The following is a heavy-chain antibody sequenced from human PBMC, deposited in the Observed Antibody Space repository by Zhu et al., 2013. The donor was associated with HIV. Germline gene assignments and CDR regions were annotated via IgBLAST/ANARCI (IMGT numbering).Heavy chain of an antibody. Sequence: QVQLVQSGAELKKPGASVKISCRASGYTLSSHYIHWLRQVPGQGLEWMGIINPDGDVTTFSKRFQGRVTITRDTSTSTVYMDLSSLTSDDTAVYYCARVGDWGSGKYLLGGRLGATWGQGTLVIVSS. V-gene: IGHV1-46*01. CDR2: INPDGDVT. CDR3: ARVGDWGSGKYLLGGRLGAT. D-gene: IGHD7-27*01. CDR1: GYTLSSHY. J-gene: IGHJ4*02.